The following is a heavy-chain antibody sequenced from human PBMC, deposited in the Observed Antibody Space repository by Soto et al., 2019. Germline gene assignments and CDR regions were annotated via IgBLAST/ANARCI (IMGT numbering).Heavy chain of an antibody. J-gene: IGHJ4*02. CDR2: ISWNSGSI. Sequence: GGSLRLSCAASGFTFDDSAMHWVRQAPGKGLEWVSGISWNSGSIGYADSVKGRFTISRDNAKNSLYLQMNSLRSEDTALYYCAKDSSEYVYGDVRNYFDFWGQGTLVTVSS. V-gene: IGHV3-9*01. CDR1: GFTFDDSA. CDR3: AKDSSEYVYGDVRNYFDF. D-gene: IGHD4-17*01.